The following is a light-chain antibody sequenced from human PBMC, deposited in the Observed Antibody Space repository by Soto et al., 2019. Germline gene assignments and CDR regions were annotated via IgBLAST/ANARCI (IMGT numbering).Light chain of an antibody. V-gene: IGKV3-11*01. CDR2: DAS. CDR3: QQRSNWPYT. CDR1: QSVSRY. Sequence: EIVLTQSPATLSLSPGERATLSCRASQSVSRYLAWYQQKPGQAPRLLIYDASNRATGIPARFSGSGSWTDFTLTISSLEPEDFAVYYCQQRSNWPYTVGQGTKLEIK. J-gene: IGKJ2*01.